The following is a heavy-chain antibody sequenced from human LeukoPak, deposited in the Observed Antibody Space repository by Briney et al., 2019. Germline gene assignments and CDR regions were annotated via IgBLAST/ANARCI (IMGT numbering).Heavy chain of an antibody. Sequence: SETLSLTCTVSGGSISSYYWSWIRQPAGKGLEWIGRIYTSGSTKYNPSLKSGVTMSVEKSKKQFSLKLSSVTAADTAVYYCARDSSSYYYYYYYMDVWGKGTTVTVSS. D-gene: IGHD6-13*01. CDR2: IYTSGST. V-gene: IGHV4-4*07. CDR3: ARDSSSYYYYYYYMDV. J-gene: IGHJ6*03. CDR1: GGSISSYY.